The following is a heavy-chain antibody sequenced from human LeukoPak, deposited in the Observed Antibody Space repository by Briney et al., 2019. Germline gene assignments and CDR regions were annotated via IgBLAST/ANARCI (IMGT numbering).Heavy chain of an antibody. CDR2: NNPNRGGT. J-gene: IGHJ5*02. CDR3: ARDRDSSGYPILNWFDP. V-gene: IGHV1-2*06. CDR1: GYTYTGYY. D-gene: IGHD3-22*01. Sequence: ASVNVFCKASGYTYTGYYMHGVRQPPAQGLEWMGRNNPNRGGTHYAQKFQQGHNMNGDTSISTTYMELRRLRSDDTAVYYCARDRDSSGYPILNWFDPWGQGTLVTVSS.